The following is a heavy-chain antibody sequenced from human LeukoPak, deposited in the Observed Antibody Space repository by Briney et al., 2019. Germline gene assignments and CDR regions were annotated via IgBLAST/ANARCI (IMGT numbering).Heavy chain of an antibody. CDR1: GDSISSYH. Sequence: SETLSLTCTVSGDSISSYHWSWIRQPPGKGLEWIGYISYSGGPNYNPSHKGRVTIPVDTSKNQFSLKLTSVTAADTAVYYCAREYYGSSGYYNDYWGQGALVTVSS. V-gene: IGHV4-59*01. J-gene: IGHJ4*02. CDR2: ISYSGGP. D-gene: IGHD3-22*01. CDR3: AREYYGSSGYYNDY.